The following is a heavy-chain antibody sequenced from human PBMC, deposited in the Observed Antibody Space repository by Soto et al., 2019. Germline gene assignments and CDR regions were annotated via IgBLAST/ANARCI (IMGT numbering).Heavy chain of an antibody. CDR1: GGVFRNYA. D-gene: IGHD1-26*01. CDR2: IIPVFGTA. V-gene: IGHV1-69*01. J-gene: IGHJ5*01. Sequence: QVQLVQSGAEVKKPGSSVKVSCKASGGVFRNYAINWVRQAPGQGLEWMGGIIPVFGTADYPQKFQGRVTITADESTTTAYMELTRLKTEDTAVYFCARDRWGSYSFDSWGQGTLVTV. CDR3: ARDRWGSYSFDS.